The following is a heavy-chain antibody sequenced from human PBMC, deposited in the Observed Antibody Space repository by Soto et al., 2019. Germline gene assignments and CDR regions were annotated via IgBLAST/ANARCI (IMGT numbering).Heavy chain of an antibody. D-gene: IGHD3-22*01. V-gene: IGHV4-31*03. Sequence: SETLSLTCTVSGGSISDDTYYWSWIRQHPGKGLEWIGYFYYSGSTYYNPSLKSRVTISVDTSKNQFSLKLSSVTAADTAVYYCARVGYDAFDIWGQGTMVTVSS. CDR2: FYYSGST. CDR1: GGSISDDTYY. J-gene: IGHJ3*02. CDR3: ARVGYDAFDI.